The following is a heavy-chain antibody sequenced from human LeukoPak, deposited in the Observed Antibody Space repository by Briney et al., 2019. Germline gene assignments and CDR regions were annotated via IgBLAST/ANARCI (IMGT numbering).Heavy chain of an antibody. D-gene: IGHD3-10*01. CDR2: IYTSGST. CDR1: GGSISSGSYY. J-gene: IGHJ4*02. V-gene: IGHV4-61*02. Sequence: PSQTLSLTCTVSGGSISSGSYYWSWIRQPAGKGLEWIGRIYTSGSTNYNPSLKSRVTISVDTSKNQFSLKLSSVTAADTAVYYCACYGSGSYYVNWGQGTLVTVSS. CDR3: ACYGSGSYYVN.